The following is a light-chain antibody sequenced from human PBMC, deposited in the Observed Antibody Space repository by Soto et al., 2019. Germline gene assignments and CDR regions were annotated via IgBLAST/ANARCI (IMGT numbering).Light chain of an antibody. Sequence: EIVLTQSPGTLSLSPGERATLSCRASQSVSSSYLAWYQQKPGQAPRLLIYGASSRATGIPDRFSGSGSGTDFTLNISRLEPEDFAVYYCQQYCSTFGQGTRLEIK. J-gene: IGKJ5*01. CDR1: QSVSSSY. V-gene: IGKV3-20*01. CDR3: QQYCST. CDR2: GAS.